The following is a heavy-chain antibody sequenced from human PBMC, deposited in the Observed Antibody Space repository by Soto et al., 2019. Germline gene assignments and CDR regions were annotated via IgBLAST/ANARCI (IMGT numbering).Heavy chain of an antibody. CDR2: VSSRSITT. J-gene: IGHJ4*02. CDR3: VRDNGGTFDY. CDR1: GFTFSDYY. D-gene: IGHD2-8*01. Sequence: QVQLVESGGGSVKPGGSLRLSCAASGFTFSDYYMAWIRQAPGKGLEWVSYVSSRSITTNYADSVKGRFTISRDDASNSLYLQMNSLTAEDTAVYYCVRDNGGTFDYWGQGTLVTVSS. V-gene: IGHV3-11*05.